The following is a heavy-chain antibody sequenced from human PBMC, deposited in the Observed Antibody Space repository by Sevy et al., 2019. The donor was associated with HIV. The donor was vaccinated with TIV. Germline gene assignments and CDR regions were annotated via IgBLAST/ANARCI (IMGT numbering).Heavy chain of an antibody. V-gene: IGHV3-30-3*01. CDR3: ARDAAAADKYAFDI. D-gene: IGHD6-13*01. Sequence: GGSLRLSCAASGFTFSSYAMHWVRQAPGKGLEWVAVISYDGSNKYYADSVKGRFTISRDNSKNTLYLQMNSLRAEDTAVYYCARDAAAADKYAFDIWGQGTIVTVSS. CDR2: ISYDGSNK. CDR1: GFTFSSYA. J-gene: IGHJ3*02.